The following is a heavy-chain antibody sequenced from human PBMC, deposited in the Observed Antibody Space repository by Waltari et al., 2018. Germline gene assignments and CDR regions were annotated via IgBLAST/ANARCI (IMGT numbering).Heavy chain of an antibody. CDR2: SKPDNGDT. D-gene: IGHD6-19*01. J-gene: IGHJ6*02. CDR3: ARDLRIAVSGNFYYGMDI. CDR1: GYMFIAYF. V-gene: IGHV1-2*02. Sequence: QVQLVQSGAEVKRPGASVKVSCKASGYMFIAYFIHWVRQAPGQGLEWMGWSKPDNGDTDYAQKCQGRVTMTRDMSTKTAYMELSGLRSDDAAVYYCARDLRIAVSGNFYYGMDIWGQGTTVTVSS.